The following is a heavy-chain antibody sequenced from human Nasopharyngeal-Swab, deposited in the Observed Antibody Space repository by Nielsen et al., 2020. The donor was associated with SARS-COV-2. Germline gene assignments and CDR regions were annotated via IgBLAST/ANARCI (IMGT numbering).Heavy chain of an antibody. J-gene: IGHJ4*02. CDR2: INSDGSST. D-gene: IGHD6-13*01. Sequence: GGSLRLSCAASGFTFSSYWKHWVRQAPGKGLVWVSRINSDGSSTSYADSVKGRFTISRDNAKNTLYLQMNSLRAEDTAVYYCARVDSWSSFEDYWGQGTLVTVSS. V-gene: IGHV3-74*01. CDR3: ARVDSWSSFEDY. CDR1: GFTFSSYW.